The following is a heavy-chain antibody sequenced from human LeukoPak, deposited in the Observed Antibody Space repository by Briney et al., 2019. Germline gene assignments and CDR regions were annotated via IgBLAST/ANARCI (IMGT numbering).Heavy chain of an antibody. CDR2: IHYSGST. J-gene: IGHJ2*01. Sequence: PSETLSLTCTVSGCSISSYYWSWIRQPPGKGLEWIGYIHYSGSTNYNPSLKSRVTISVDTSKNQFSLKLSSVTAADTAVYYCATDHRLGTGWYFDLWGRGTLVTVSS. CDR1: GCSISSYY. D-gene: IGHD7-27*01. V-gene: IGHV4-59*01. CDR3: ATDHRLGTGWYFDL.